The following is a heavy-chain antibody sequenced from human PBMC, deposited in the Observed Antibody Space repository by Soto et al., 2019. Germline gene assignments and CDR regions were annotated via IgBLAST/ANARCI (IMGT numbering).Heavy chain of an antibody. J-gene: IGHJ4*02. CDR1: GFSFSDSW. D-gene: IGHD3-16*01. V-gene: IGHV3-7*01. CDR2: INPGGSEK. Sequence: PGGSLRLPCFASGFSFSDSWMDWVRQAPGKGPEWVANINPGGSEKNYVDSVKGRFTISRDNAKNSLFLQMNNLRAEDTGVYYCASLGRHGWGQGTLVTVSS. CDR3: ASLGRHG.